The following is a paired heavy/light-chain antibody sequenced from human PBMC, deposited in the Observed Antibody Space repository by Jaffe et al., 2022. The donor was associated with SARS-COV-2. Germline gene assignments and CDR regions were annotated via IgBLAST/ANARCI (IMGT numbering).Heavy chain of an antibody. J-gene: IGHJ6*02. Sequence: EVQLLESGGGLVQPGGSLRLSCAASGFTFSSYAMSWVRQAPGKGLEWVSAISGSGGSTYYADSVKGRFTISRDNSKNTLYLQMNSLRAEDTAVYYCAKDLRGWLRKYYYYGMDVWGQGTTVTVSS. CDR1: GFTFSSYA. V-gene: IGHV3-23*01. D-gene: IGHD5-12*01. CDR2: ISGSGGST. CDR3: AKDLRGWLRKYYYYGMDV.
Light chain of an antibody. CDR1: QSLVYSDGNTY. Sequence: DVVMTQSPLSLPVTLGQPASISCRSSQSLVYSDGNTYLNWFQQRPGQSPRRLIYKVSNRDSGVPDRFSGSGSGTDFTLKISRVEAEDVGVYYCMQGTHWPWTFGQGTKVEIK. CDR3: MQGTHWPWT. CDR2: KVS. V-gene: IGKV2-30*01. J-gene: IGKJ1*01.